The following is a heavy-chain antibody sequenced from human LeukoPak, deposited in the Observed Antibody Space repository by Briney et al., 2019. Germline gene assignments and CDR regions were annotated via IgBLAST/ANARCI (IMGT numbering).Heavy chain of an antibody. D-gene: IGHD6-19*01. CDR1: GFTFSSYW. CDR2: FYTGGDK. V-gene: IGHV3-53*01. CDR3: AGGQMFTSGGFDN. J-gene: IGHJ4*02. Sequence: PGGSLRLSCAASGFTFSSYWMHWVRQAPGKGLEWVSVFYTGGDKYYAAFVKGRFTISRDNSNNMVFLQMNSLTVEDTALYYCAGGQMFTSGGFDNWGQGTLVTVSS.